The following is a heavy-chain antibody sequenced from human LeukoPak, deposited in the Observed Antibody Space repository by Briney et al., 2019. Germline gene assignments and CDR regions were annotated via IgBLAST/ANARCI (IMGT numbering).Heavy chain of an antibody. D-gene: IGHD3-22*01. Sequence: ASVKVSCKASGYTFTSYYMHWVRQAPGQGLXWMGIINPSGGSTSYAQKFQGRVTMTRDTSTSTVYMELSSLRSEDTAVYYCARVGYYYDSSGYYPFDYWGQGTLVTVSS. J-gene: IGHJ4*02. CDR3: ARVGYYYDSSGYYPFDY. CDR1: GYTFTSYY. CDR2: INPSGGST. V-gene: IGHV1-46*01.